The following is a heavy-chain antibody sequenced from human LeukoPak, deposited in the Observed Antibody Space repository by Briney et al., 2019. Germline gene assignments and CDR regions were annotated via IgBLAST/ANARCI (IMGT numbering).Heavy chain of an antibody. D-gene: IGHD3-9*01. J-gene: IGHJ6*03. CDR3: ARVVDDWLLYYNYYYYMDV. CDR1: GFTFSTYR. CDR2: IKQDGSEK. V-gene: IGHV3-7*01. Sequence: GGSLRLSCAASGFTFSTYRMSWVRQAPGKGLEWVANIKQDGSEKHYVDSVKGRFTISRDNAKNTLYLQMNSLRAEDTAVYYCARVVDDWLLYYNYYYYMDVWGKGTTVTVSS.